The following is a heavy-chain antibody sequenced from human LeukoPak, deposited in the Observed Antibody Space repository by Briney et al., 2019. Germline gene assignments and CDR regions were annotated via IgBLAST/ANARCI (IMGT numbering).Heavy chain of an antibody. CDR2: ISHDGII. CDR3: RLEWFGESPPRDF. V-gene: IGHV3-74*01. D-gene: IGHD3-10*01. J-gene: IGHJ4*02. CDR1: GFTFSSYV. Sequence: GGSLRLSCETAGFTFSSYVMHWVRRTPGKGLVWVSRISHDGIISYADSVKGRFTISRDNAKNTLYLQMNSLKIEDTAVYYCRLEWFGESPPRDFWGQGTLVTVSS.